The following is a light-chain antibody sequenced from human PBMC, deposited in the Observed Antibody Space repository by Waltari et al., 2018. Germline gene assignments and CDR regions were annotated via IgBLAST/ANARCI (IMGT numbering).Light chain of an antibody. CDR1: SSDVGGQTP. CDR3: SSYTSSDSLV. V-gene: IGLV2-14*01. CDR2: DVS. J-gene: IGLJ1*01. Sequence: QSALTQPASVSGSPGQSITFSCSASSSDVGGQTPVSWYQHHPGKAPKLMIYDVSNRPSGISHRFSASKSGNTASLTISGLQAEDEADYYCSSYTSSDSLVFGTGTAVTVL.